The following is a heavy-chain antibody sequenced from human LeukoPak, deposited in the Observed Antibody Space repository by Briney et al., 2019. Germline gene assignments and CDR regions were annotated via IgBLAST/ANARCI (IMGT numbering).Heavy chain of an antibody. CDR1: GYTFTSYV. CDR2: ISAYNGNT. J-gene: IGHJ6*03. Sequence: ASVKVSCKASGYTFTSYVISWVRQAPGQGLEWMGWISAYNGNTNYAQKLQGRITMTTDTSTSTAYMELRSLRSDDTAVYYCARGGAAEYYYYYYMDVWGKGTTVTVSS. V-gene: IGHV1-18*01. D-gene: IGHD6-13*01. CDR3: ARGGAAEYYYYYYMDV.